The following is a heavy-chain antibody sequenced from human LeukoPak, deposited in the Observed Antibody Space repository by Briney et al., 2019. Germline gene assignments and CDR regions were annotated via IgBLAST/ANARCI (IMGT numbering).Heavy chain of an antibody. CDR1: GFTFSSYS. J-gene: IGHJ3*02. V-gene: IGHV3-21*01. CDR3: ASRGHITGTAGNAFDI. Sequence: PGGSLRLSCAASGFTFSSYSMNWVRQAPGKGLEWVSSISSSSSYIYYADSVKGRFTISRDNAKNSLYLQMNSLRAEDTAVYYCASRGHITGTAGNAFDIWGQGTMVTVSS. D-gene: IGHD1-20*01. CDR2: ISSSSSYI.